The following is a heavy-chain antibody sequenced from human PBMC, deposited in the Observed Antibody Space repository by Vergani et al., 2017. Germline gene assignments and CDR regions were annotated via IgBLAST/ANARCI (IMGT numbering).Heavy chain of an antibody. CDR2: INPSGGST. J-gene: IGHJ6*03. CDR1: GYTFTSYA. D-gene: IGHD3-10*01. Sequence: QVQLVQSGAEVKKPGASVKVSCKASGYTFTSYAMHWVRQAPGQRLEWMGWINPSGGSTSFAQKFQGRVTMTRDTSTSTVYMELSSLRSEDTAVYYCASEYYGPHYMDVWGKGTTVTVSS. CDR3: ASEYYGPHYMDV. V-gene: IGHV1-46*03.